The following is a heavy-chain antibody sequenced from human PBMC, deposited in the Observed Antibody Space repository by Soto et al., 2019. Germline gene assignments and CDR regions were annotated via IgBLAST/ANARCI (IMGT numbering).Heavy chain of an antibody. CDR3: ARDTYIVVVPAATDYYYYGMDV. D-gene: IGHD2-2*01. V-gene: IGHV1-18*01. CDR2: ISAYNGNT. J-gene: IGHJ6*02. CDR1: GYTFTSYG. Sequence: QVQLVQSGAEVKKPGASVKVSCKASGYTFTSYGISWVRQAPGRGLEWMGWISAYNGNTNYAQKLQGRVTMTTDTSTSTAYMELRSLRSDDTAVYYCARDTYIVVVPAATDYYYYGMDVWGQGTTVTVSS.